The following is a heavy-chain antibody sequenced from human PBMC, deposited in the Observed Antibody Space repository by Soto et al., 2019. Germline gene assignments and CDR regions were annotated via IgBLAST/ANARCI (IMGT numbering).Heavy chain of an antibody. CDR3: ARVWDDFWSGYSDY. V-gene: IGHV1-18*01. D-gene: IGHD3-3*01. Sequence: ASVKVSCKASGYTFPSYGISWVRQAPGQGLEWMGWISAYNGNTNYAQKLQGRVTMTTDTSTSTAYMELRSLRSDDTAVYYCARVWDDFWSGYSDYWGQGTLVTVSS. CDR1: GYTFPSYG. J-gene: IGHJ4*02. CDR2: ISAYNGNT.